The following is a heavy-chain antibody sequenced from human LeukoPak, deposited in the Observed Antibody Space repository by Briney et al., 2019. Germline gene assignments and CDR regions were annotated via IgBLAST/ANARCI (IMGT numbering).Heavy chain of an antibody. J-gene: IGHJ5*02. D-gene: IGHD2-2*01. CDR3: ARVPPYCPTTSCYAPFDH. V-gene: IGHV1-69*13. CDR2: IIPIFGVT. Sequence: ASVKVSCKATGGTFSTFPVSWVRQAPGQGLEWVGGIIPIFGVTTYALAFQDRVTITADESTGTAYMELSSLTSDDTAVYYCARVPPYCPTTSCYAPFDHWGQGTLVTVSS. CDR1: GGTFSTFP.